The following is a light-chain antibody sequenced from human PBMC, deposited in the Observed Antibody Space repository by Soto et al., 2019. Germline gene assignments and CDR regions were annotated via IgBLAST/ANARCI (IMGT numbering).Light chain of an antibody. Sequence: IHMTQSPSSLSASVGDRVTITCRASQRITTYLNWYQQKPGKAPKLLISTAATLQGGVPSRFSGSGSGTDLTLTITTHQPEEFATYFCQQSYSTPYTFGQGNKVEIK. V-gene: IGKV1-39*01. J-gene: IGKJ2*01. CDR2: TAA. CDR1: QRITTY. CDR3: QQSYSTPYT.